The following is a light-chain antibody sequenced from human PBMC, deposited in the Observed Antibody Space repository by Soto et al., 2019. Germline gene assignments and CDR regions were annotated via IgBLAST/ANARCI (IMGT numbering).Light chain of an antibody. CDR3: SSYTSSSASRV. CDR1: SSDVGGYNY. V-gene: IGLV2-14*01. J-gene: IGLJ2*01. Sequence: QSVLTQPASVSGSPGQSITISCTGTSSDVGGYNYVSWYQQHPGKAPKLMIYDVSNRPSGVSNRFSGSKSGNTASLTISGLQAEDEADCYCSSYTSSSASRVFGGGTKLTVL. CDR2: DVS.